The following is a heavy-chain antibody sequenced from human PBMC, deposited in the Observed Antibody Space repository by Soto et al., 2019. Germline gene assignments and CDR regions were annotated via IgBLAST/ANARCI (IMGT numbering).Heavy chain of an antibody. CDR2: VNTGGRST. CDR1: GFTFSSYA. CDR3: TKGVYGGNAAPNSGMDV. J-gene: IGHJ6*02. Sequence: EVQLLESGGGFVQPGGSLRLSCAASGFTFSSYAMSWVRLAPGKGLEWVSTVNTGGRSTFYADSVKGRFTISRDNSKNTLFLQMNSLRAEDTAIYYCTKGVYGGNAAPNSGMDVWGQGTTVTVSS. V-gene: IGHV3-23*01. D-gene: IGHD4-17*01.